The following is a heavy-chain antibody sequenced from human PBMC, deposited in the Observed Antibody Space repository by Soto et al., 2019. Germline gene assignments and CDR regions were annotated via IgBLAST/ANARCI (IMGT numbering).Heavy chain of an antibody. V-gene: IGHV1-69*12. CDR3: ARDHYYDSSGSDDAFDI. CDR2: IIPIFGTA. Sequence: QVQLVQSGAEVKKPGSSVKVSCKASGGTFSSYAISWVRQAPGQGLEWMGGIIPIFGTANYAQKFQGRVTITAVESTSTAYMELSSLRSEDTAVYYCARDHYYDSSGSDDAFDIWGQGTMVTVSS. CDR1: GGTFSSYA. D-gene: IGHD3-22*01. J-gene: IGHJ3*02.